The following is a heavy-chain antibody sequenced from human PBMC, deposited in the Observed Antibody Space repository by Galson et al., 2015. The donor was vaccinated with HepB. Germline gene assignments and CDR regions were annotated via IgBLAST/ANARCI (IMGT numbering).Heavy chain of an antibody. Sequence: SVKVSCKASGGTFSSYAISWVRQAPGQGLEWMGGIIPIFGTANYAQKFQGRVTITADESTSTAYMELSSLRSEDTAVYYCARDWNYYDSSFRLPDAFDIWGQGTMVTVSS. V-gene: IGHV1-69*13. J-gene: IGHJ3*02. D-gene: IGHD3-22*01. CDR3: ARDWNYYDSSFRLPDAFDI. CDR1: GGTFSSYA. CDR2: IIPIFGTA.